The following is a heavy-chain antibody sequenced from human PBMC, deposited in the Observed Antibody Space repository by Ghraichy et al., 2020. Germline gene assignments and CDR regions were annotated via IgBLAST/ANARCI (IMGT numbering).Heavy chain of an antibody. J-gene: IGHJ4*02. CDR1: GYSICSGYY. D-gene: IGHD3-10*01. Sequence: SETLSLTCTVSGYSICSGYYWGWIRQPPGKGLEWIGSIYHSGSTYYNPSLKSRVTISVDTSKNQFSLKLSSVTAADTAVYYCARERRGSVPVDYWGQGTLVTVSS. V-gene: IGHV4-38-2*02. CDR3: ARERRGSVPVDY. CDR2: IYHSGST.